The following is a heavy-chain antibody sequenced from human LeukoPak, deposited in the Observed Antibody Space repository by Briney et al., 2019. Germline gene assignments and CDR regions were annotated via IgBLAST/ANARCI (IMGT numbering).Heavy chain of an antibody. V-gene: IGHV1-46*01. CDR2: INPSGGST. J-gene: IGHJ4*02. Sequence: ASVKVSCKASGYTFTSYYMHWVRQAPGQGLEWMGIINPSGGSTSYAQKFQGRVTMTRDTSTSTAYMELSSLRSEDTAVYYCARGQIVVVPPQPNVDYWGQGTLVTVSS. D-gene: IGHD2-2*01. CDR1: GYTFTSYY. CDR3: ARGQIVVVPPQPNVDY.